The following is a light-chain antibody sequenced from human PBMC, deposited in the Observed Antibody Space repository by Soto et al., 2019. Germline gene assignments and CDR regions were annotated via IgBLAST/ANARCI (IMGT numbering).Light chain of an antibody. Sequence: QAVVTQEPSFSVSPGGTVTLTCGLSSGSVSASYYPSWYQQTPGQVPRTLIYSTNTRSSGVPDRSSGSILGNKAALTITGAQADDESDYYCVLYMGSGISVFGTGTKLTVL. CDR1: SGSVSASYY. J-gene: IGLJ1*01. CDR2: STN. CDR3: VLYMGSGISV. V-gene: IGLV8-61*01.